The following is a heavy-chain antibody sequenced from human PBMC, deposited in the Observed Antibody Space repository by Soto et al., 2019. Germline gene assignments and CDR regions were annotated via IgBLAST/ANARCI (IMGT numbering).Heavy chain of an antibody. CDR1: GGSISSYY. Sequence: SETLSLTCIVSGGSISSYYWSWIRQPPGKGLEWIGYIYYSGSTNYNPSLKSRVTISVDTSKNQFSLKLSSVTAADTAVYYYARPLFGRGNWFDPWGKGTLVTVS. J-gene: IGHJ5*02. D-gene: IGHD3-10*01. CDR3: ARPLFGRGNWFDP. CDR2: IYYSGST. V-gene: IGHV4-59*01.